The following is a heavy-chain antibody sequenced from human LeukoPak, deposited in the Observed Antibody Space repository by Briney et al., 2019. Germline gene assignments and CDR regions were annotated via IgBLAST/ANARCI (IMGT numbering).Heavy chain of an antibody. Sequence: GGSLRLSCAASGFTLSSYAMTWVRQAPGKGLEWVSSISGSGRSTYYAESVKGRFTISRDNSKNTLDLHMYSLRAEDTAVYYCAKDSALWGQGTLVTVAS. V-gene: IGHV3-23*01. D-gene: IGHD3-10*01. CDR2: ISGSGRST. CDR1: GFTLSSYA. J-gene: IGHJ4*02. CDR3: AKDSAL.